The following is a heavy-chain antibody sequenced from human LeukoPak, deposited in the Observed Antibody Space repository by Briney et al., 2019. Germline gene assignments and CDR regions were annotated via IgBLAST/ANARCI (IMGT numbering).Heavy chain of an antibody. V-gene: IGHV3-23*01. J-gene: IGHJ5*02. Sequence: GGSLRLSCAASGFTFSSYAMSWVRQAPGKGLEWVSAISGSGGSTYYADSVKGRFTISRDNSKNTLYLQMNSLRAEDTAVYYCAKGPRIAAAGPSPRFHPWGQGTLVTVSS. CDR1: GFTFSSYA. CDR2: ISGSGGST. CDR3: AKGPRIAAAGPSPRFHP. D-gene: IGHD6-13*01.